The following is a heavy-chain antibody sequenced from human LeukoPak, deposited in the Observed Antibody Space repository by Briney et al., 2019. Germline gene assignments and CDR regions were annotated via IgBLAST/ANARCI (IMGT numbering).Heavy chain of an antibody. Sequence: GASVKVSCKASGYTFTSYGISWVRQAPGQGLEWMGWISAYNGNTNYAQKLQGRVTMTTDTSTSTAYMELRSLRSDDTAVYYCARDLRDAYSSSWSSYYYYMDVWGKGTTVTVSS. D-gene: IGHD6-13*01. CDR1: GYTFTSYG. V-gene: IGHV1-18*01. J-gene: IGHJ6*03. CDR2: ISAYNGNT. CDR3: ARDLRDAYSSSWSSYYYYMDV.